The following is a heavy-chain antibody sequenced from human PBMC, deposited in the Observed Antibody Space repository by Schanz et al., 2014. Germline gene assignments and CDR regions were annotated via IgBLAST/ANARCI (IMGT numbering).Heavy chain of an antibody. CDR3: ARDRLECGAECYSVEVFEI. J-gene: IGHJ4*02. CDR1: GYTFTNFF. D-gene: IGHD2-21*01. CDR2: INPIGGST. V-gene: IGHV1-46*01. Sequence: QVHLVQSGAEVHKPGASLKISCKASGYTFTNFFLHWVRQAPGQGLEWMGIINPIGGSTTYAQKFRGAVTLTTDTSTDTVYMELSSLRSEDTAVYYCARDRLECGAECYSVEVFEIWGQGTLVIVSS.